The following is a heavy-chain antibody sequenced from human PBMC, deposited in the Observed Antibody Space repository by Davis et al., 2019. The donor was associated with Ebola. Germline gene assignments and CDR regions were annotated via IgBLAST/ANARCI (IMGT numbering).Heavy chain of an antibody. V-gene: IGHV3-21*04. Sequence: GGSLRLSCAASGFAFSTYSVNWVRQAPGKGLEWVSSISSTSYFIYYADSLKGRFTISRDNAKNSLYLQMNSLRAEDTAVYYCARRITMISAFDYWGQGTLVTVSS. CDR1: GFAFSTYS. J-gene: IGHJ4*02. CDR3: ARRITMISAFDY. D-gene: IGHD3-22*01. CDR2: ISSTSYFI.